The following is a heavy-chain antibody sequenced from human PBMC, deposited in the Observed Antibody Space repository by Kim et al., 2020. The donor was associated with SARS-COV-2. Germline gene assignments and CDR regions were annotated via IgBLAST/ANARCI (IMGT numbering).Heavy chain of an antibody. D-gene: IGHD6-13*01. CDR3: ASGWQQLETNYYYYGMDV. CDR1: GYTFTSYA. CDR2: INAGNGNT. J-gene: IGHJ6*02. V-gene: IGHV1-3*01. Sequence: ASVKVSCKASGYTFTSYAMHWVRQAPGQRLEWMGWINAGNGNTKYSQKFQGRVTITRDTSASTAYMELSSLRSEDTAVYYCASGWQQLETNYYYYGMDVWGQGTTVTVSS.